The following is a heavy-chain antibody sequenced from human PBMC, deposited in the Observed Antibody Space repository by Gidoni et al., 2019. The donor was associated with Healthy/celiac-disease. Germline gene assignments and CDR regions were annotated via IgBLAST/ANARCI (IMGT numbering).Heavy chain of an antibody. D-gene: IGHD6-19*01. CDR3: ASGGTWAVAGPGIGY. CDR1: GFTFSSYW. CDR2: IKSDGSST. Sequence: EVQLVESAGGLVQPGGSLRLSCAASGFTFSSYWMHWVRQAPGKGLVWVSRIKSDGSSTSYAASVKGRFPISRDNAKNTLYLQMNSLRAEDTAVYYCASGGTWAVAGPGIGYWGQGTLVTVSS. V-gene: IGHV3-74*01. J-gene: IGHJ4*02.